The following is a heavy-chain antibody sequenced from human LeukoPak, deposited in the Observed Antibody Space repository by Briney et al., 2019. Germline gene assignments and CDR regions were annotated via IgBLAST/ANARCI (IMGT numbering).Heavy chain of an antibody. D-gene: IGHD3-16*01. CDR2: IKSKADGETS. J-gene: IGHJ4*02. CDR3: PTVWVVRTFFDY. V-gene: IGHV3-15*01. CDR1: GFTFSNAW. Sequence: GGSLRLSCAASGFTFSNAWMSWVRQAPGKGLEWLGRIKSKADGETSDYAVPVKGRLTISRDDSKNMSYLQINSLKTEETAVYYCPTVWVVRTFFDYWGRGTLVTVS.